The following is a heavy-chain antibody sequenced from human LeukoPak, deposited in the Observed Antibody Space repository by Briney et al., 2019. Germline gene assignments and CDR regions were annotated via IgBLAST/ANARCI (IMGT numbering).Heavy chain of an antibody. J-gene: IGHJ4*02. CDR2: INPNSGGT. CDR3: ARGGPPGDGFDY. CDR1: GYTFTSYA. Sequence: ASVKVSCKASGYTFTSYAMNWVRQAPGQGLEWMGWINPNSGGTNYAQKFQGRVTMTRDTSISTAYMELSRLRSDDTAVYYCARGGPPGDGFDYWGQGTLVTVSS. V-gene: IGHV1-2*02. D-gene: IGHD2-21*02.